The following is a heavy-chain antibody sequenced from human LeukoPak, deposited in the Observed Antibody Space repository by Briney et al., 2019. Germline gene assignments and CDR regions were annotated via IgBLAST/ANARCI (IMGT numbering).Heavy chain of an antibody. D-gene: IGHD3-3*01. CDR3: ARELRLFGGYAFDI. J-gene: IGHJ3*02. Sequence: PSETLSLTCTVSGGSISSGGYSWSWIRQHPGKGLEWIGYIYYSGSTYYNPSLKSRVTISVDTSKNQFSLKLSSVTAADTAVYYCARELRLFGGYAFDIWGQGTMVTVSS. CDR2: IYYSGST. V-gene: IGHV4-31*03. CDR1: GGSISSGGYS.